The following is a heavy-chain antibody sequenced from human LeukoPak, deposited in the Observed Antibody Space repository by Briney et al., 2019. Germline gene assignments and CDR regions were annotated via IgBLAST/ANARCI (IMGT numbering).Heavy chain of an antibody. CDR2: IYYSGYI. D-gene: IGHD2-21*02. V-gene: IGHV4-31*03. Sequence: SQTLSLTCTVSGGSINSGNYYWNWIPQLPGKGLEWVGYIYYSGYIYYNPSLKSRVAISIDTSKNQFSLKLSSVTAADTAIYYCARDRSSVTGYFDLWGRGTLVTVSS. CDR1: GGSINSGNYY. CDR3: ARDRSSVTGYFDL. J-gene: IGHJ2*01.